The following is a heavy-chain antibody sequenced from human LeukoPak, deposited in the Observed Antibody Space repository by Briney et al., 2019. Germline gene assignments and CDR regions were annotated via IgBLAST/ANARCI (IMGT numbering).Heavy chain of an antibody. CDR3: ARSTPGDYTLHLIDS. D-gene: IGHD3-3*01. Sequence: GGSLRLSCAASGFTFSSDAMHWVRQAPGKGLEWVAVISHDGTNKYYADSVKGRFTISRDNSKSTLYLQMNSLRAEDTAVYYCARSTPGDYTLHLIDSWGQGTLVTVSS. CDR2: ISHDGTNK. J-gene: IGHJ4*02. V-gene: IGHV3-30-3*01. CDR1: GFTFSSDA.